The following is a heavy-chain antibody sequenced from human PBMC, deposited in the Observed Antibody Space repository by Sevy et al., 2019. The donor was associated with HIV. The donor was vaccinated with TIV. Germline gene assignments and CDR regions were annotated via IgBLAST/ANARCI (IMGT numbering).Heavy chain of an antibody. J-gene: IGHJ4*02. Sequence: GGSLRLSCAASRFTFSTYAIHWVRQAPGKGLEWVAVISYDGSNKYYAESVKGRFTISRDNSKHTLYLQLNSLRVEDTAVYYCARGRVTSHYYDYWGQGTLVTVSS. CDR1: RFTFSTYA. D-gene: IGHD2-21*02. CDR3: ARGRVTSHYYDY. V-gene: IGHV3-30*04. CDR2: ISYDGSNK.